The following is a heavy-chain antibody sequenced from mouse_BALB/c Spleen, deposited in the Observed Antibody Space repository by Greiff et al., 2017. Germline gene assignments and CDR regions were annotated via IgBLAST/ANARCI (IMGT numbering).Heavy chain of an antibody. CDR3: ARHASDYGNYGFAY. CDR2: INSNGGST. V-gene: IGHV5-6-2*01. Sequence: EVMLVESGGGLVKLGGSLKLSCAASGFTFSSYYMSWVRQTPEKRLELVAAINSNGGSTYYPDTVKGRFTISRDNAKNTLYLQMSSLKSEDTALYYCARHASDYGNYGFAYWGQGTLVTVSA. D-gene: IGHD2-1*01. CDR1: GFTFSSYY. J-gene: IGHJ3*01.